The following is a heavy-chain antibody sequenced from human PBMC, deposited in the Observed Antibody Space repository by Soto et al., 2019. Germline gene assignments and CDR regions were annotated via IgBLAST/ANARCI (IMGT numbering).Heavy chain of an antibody. CDR2: IYSGESK. D-gene: IGHD6-6*01. Sequence: PGVSLTLSFSASVFPVSSNYMSWVRQAPGKGLEWVSVIYSGESKLYADSVKGRFTISRDNFKNTLYLQMNSLRAEDTAVYYCARDPSRSSSLGWFDPWGQGALVTVSS. CDR3: ARDPSRSSSLGWFDP. CDR1: VFPVSSNY. J-gene: IGHJ5*02. V-gene: IGHV3-53*01.